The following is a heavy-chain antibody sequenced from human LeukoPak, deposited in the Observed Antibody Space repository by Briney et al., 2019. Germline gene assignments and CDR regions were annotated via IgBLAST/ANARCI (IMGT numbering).Heavy chain of an antibody. D-gene: IGHD6-13*01. CDR3: ARGRAAAGTGWFDP. CDR1: GYTFTGYY. Sequence: ASVKVSCKASGYTFTGYYMHWVRQAPGQGLEWMGWINPNSGGTNYAQKFQGWVTMTRDTSISTAYMELSRLRSDDTAVYYCARGRAAAGTGWFDPWGQGTLVTVSS. J-gene: IGHJ5*02. V-gene: IGHV1-2*04. CDR2: INPNSGGT.